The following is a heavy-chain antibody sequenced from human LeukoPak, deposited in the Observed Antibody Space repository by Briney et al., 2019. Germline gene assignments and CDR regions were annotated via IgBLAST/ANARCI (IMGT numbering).Heavy chain of an antibody. CDR3: ARDPPTYYYGSGSIYYFDY. Sequence: GGSLRLSCAASGFTFSDYYMSRIRQAPGKGLEWVSYISSSGSTIYYADSVKGRFTISRDNAKNSLYLQMNSLRAEDTAVYYCARDPPTYYYGSGSIYYFDYWGQGTLVTVSS. V-gene: IGHV3-11*01. CDR2: ISSSGSTI. CDR1: GFTFSDYY. D-gene: IGHD3-10*01. J-gene: IGHJ4*02.